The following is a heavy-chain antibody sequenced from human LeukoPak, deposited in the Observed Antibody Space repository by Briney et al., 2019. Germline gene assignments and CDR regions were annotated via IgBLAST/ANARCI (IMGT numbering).Heavy chain of an antibody. V-gene: IGHV1-2*02. D-gene: IGHD6-19*01. J-gene: IGHJ4*02. CDR3: AREFEAGMAVAGTGGFDY. CDR1: GYTFTGYY. CDR2: INPNSGGT. Sequence: ASVKVSCKASGYTFTGYYMHWVRQAPGQGLEWMGWINPNSGGTNYAQKFQGRVTMTRDTSISTAYMELSRLRSDDTAVYYCAREFEAGMAVAGTGGFDYWGQGTLVTVSS.